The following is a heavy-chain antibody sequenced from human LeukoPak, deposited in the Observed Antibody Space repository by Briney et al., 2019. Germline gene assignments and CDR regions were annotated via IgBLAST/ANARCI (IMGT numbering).Heavy chain of an antibody. Sequence: PSETLSLTCAVYGGSFSGYYWSWIRQPPGKGLEWIGEINHSGSTNYNPSLKSRLTISVDTSKNQFSLKLTSVTAADTAVYYCARLNKPGWFDPWGQGTLVTVSS. CDR1: GGSFSGYY. CDR2: INHSGST. D-gene: IGHD1-14*01. CDR3: ARLNKPGWFDP. V-gene: IGHV4-34*01. J-gene: IGHJ5*02.